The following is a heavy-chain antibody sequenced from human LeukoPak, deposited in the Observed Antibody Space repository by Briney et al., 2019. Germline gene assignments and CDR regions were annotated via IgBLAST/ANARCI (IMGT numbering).Heavy chain of an antibody. CDR2: INHSGST. V-gene: IGHV4-34*01. D-gene: IGHD3-10*01. CDR1: VGSFSGYY. Sequence: KTSETLSLTCAVYVGSFSGYYWSWIRQPPGKGLEWIGEINHSGSTNYNPSLKSRVTISVDTSKNQFSLKLSSVTAADTAVYYCARGHYGSGNTTHPPKYYFDYWGQGTLVTVSS. J-gene: IGHJ4*02. CDR3: ARGHYGSGNTTHPPKYYFDY.